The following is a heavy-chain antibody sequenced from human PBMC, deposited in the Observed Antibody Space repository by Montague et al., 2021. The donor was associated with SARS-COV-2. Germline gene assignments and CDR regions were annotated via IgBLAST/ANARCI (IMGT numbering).Heavy chain of an antibody. CDR2: IFHSGTT. J-gene: IGHJ4*02. D-gene: IGHD6-13*01. V-gene: IGHV4-4*02. CDR3: ASWSESDSWYQASLDY. Sequence: SETLSLTCAVSGDSISCSYWWNWVRQSPGKGLEWIGEIFHSGTTNYNPSLKSRITISVDKSRNQFSLRLSSVTAADTAIYYCASWSESDSWYQASLDYWGQGTLITVSS. CDR1: GDSISCSYW.